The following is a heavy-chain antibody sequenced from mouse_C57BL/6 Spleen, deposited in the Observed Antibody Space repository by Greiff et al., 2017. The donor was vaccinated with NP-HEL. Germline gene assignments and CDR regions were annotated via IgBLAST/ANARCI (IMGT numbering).Heavy chain of an antibody. Sequence: DVMLVESGGGLVKPGGSLKLSCAASGFTFSSYTMSWVRQTPEKRLEWVATISGGGGNTYYPDSVKGRFTISRDNAKNTLYLQMSSLMSEDTALYYCARRGTTVVGAMDYWGQGTSVTVSS. J-gene: IGHJ4*01. CDR3: ARRGTTVVGAMDY. D-gene: IGHD1-1*01. CDR2: ISGGGGNT. V-gene: IGHV5-9*01. CDR1: GFTFSSYT.